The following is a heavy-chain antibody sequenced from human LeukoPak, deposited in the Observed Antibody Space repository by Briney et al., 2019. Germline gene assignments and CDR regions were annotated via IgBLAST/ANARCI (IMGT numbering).Heavy chain of an antibody. CDR1: GFSLTTSGVG. V-gene: IGHV2-5*02. J-gene: IGHJ5*02. Sequence: SGPTLVNPTQTLTLTCTFSGFSLTTSGVGVGWIRQPPGKALEWLAVIYWDDDKRYSPSLKSRLTNTKDTSKNQVVLTMTNMVPVDTATYYCAHRRPGITAPGWDGTWFDPWGQGTLVTVSS. D-gene: IGHD6-13*01. CDR2: IYWDDDK. CDR3: AHRRPGITAPGWDGTWFDP.